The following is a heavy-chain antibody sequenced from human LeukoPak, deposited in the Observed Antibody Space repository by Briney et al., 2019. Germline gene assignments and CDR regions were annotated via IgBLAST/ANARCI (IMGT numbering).Heavy chain of an antibody. CDR3: ARDRATLGVGATTRGFDY. Sequence: PGGSLRLSCAASGFTFSSYAMSWVRQAPGKGLEWVSAISGSGGSTYYADSVKGRFTISRDNAKNSLYLQMNSLRAEDTAVYYCARDRATLGVGATTRGFDYWGQGTLVTVSS. CDR1: GFTFSSYA. D-gene: IGHD1-26*01. V-gene: IGHV3-23*01. J-gene: IGHJ4*02. CDR2: ISGSGGST.